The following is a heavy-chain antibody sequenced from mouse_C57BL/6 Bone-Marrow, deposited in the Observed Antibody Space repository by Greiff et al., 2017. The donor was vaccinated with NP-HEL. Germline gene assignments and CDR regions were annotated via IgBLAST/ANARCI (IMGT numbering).Heavy chain of an antibody. V-gene: IGHV1-4*01. CDR2: INPSSGYT. J-gene: IGHJ2*01. CDR3: ARDPY. Sequence: VKVVESGAELARPGASVKMSCKASGYTFTSYTMHWVKQRPGQGLEWIGYINPSSGYTKYNQKFKDKATLTADTSSSTAYMQLSSLTSEDSAVYYCARDPYWGQGTTLTVSS. CDR1: GYTFTSYT.